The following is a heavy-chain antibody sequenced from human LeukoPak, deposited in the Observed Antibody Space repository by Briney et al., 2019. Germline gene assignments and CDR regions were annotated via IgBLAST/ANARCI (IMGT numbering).Heavy chain of an antibody. CDR1: GFTFSSYA. J-gene: IGHJ4*02. CDR2: ISYDGSNK. V-gene: IGHV3-30*04. D-gene: IGHD3-16*01. Sequence: PGGSLRLSCAASGFTFSSYAVHWVRQAPGKGLEWVAVISYDGSNKYYADSVKGRFTISRDNSKNTLYLQMNSLRAEDTAVYYCARDGGDHWGQGTLVTVSS. CDR3: ARDGGDH.